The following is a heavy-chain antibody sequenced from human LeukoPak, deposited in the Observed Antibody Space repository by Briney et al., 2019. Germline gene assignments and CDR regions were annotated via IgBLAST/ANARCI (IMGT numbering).Heavy chain of an antibody. CDR2: ISSSSSYI. J-gene: IGHJ4*02. CDR3: ARDLGEDLAVAGSFMFDY. D-gene: IGHD6-19*01. Sequence: PGGPLRLSCAASGFTFSSYNMNWVRQAPGKGLEWVSSISSSSSYIYYADSVKGRFTISRDNAKNSLYLQMNSLRAEDTAVYYCARDLGEDLAVAGSFMFDYWGQGTLVTVSS. CDR1: GFTFSSYN. V-gene: IGHV3-21*01.